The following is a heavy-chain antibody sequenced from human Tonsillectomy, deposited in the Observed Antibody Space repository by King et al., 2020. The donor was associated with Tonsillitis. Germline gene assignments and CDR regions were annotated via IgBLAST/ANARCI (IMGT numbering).Heavy chain of an antibody. CDR1: GGSISSYY. Sequence: QLQESGPGLVKPSETLSLTCTVSGGSISSYYWSWIRQPPGRGLEWIGFIYHTGATNYHPSLKSRVTIAVATSKNQFSLQLSSVTAADTAVYYCARDASTGSPNLYYYYGMDLWGQGTTVTVSS. J-gene: IGHJ6*02. CDR3: ARDASTGSPNLYYYYGMDL. CDR2: IYHTGAT. D-gene: IGHD1-1*01. V-gene: IGHV4-59*01.